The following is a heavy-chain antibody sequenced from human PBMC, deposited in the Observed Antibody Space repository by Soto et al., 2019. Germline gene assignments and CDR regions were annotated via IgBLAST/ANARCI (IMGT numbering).Heavy chain of an antibody. D-gene: IGHD2-21*02. CDR1: GFTFSSYA. Sequence: GGSLRLSCAASGFTFSSYAMHWVRQAPCKGLEWVAIISYDGINKYYADSVKGRFTISRDNSKNTLYLQMNSLRPEDTAVYYCARGPQAGAYCGGDCYSPFDYWGQGTLVTVSS. CDR3: ARGPQAGAYCGGDCYSPFDY. V-gene: IGHV3-30-3*01. J-gene: IGHJ4*02. CDR2: ISYDGINK.